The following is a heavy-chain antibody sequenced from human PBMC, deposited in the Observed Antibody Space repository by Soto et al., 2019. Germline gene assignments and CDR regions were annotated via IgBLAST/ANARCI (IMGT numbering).Heavy chain of an antibody. Sequence: QVQLQESGPGLVRPSETVSLTCTVSGGSISRYFWSWIRQSPGKGLEWIGYIFYTGSTTYNPSLKSRVTISIDTSKNQFSLKLSSLTAADTAVYYCAHFSDLEWFDPWGQGTLVTVSS. CDR3: AHFSDLEWFDP. CDR2: IFYTGST. CDR1: GGSISRYF. J-gene: IGHJ5*02. D-gene: IGHD2-21*01. V-gene: IGHV4-59*01.